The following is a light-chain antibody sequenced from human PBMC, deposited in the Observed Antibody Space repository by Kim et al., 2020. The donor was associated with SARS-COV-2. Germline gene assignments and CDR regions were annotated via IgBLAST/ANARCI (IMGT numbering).Light chain of an antibody. Sequence: STLAACVGDRGTRACRASQSVSRWLAWYQQKPGKAPKLLIDYGSNLQSGVPSRFSGSGSGTEFTLTISSLQPDDFAIYYCQHRQTFGQGTKVDSK. CDR2: YGS. CDR3: QHRQT. V-gene: IGKV1-5*01. J-gene: IGKJ1*01. CDR1: QSVSRW.